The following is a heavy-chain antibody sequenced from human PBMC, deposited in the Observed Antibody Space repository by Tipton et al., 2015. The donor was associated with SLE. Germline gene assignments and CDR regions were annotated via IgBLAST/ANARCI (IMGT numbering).Heavy chain of an antibody. D-gene: IGHD6-25*01. V-gene: IGHV4-39*07. CDR1: GGPISSSSYY. CDR2: IYYSGST. Sequence: TLSLTCTVSGGPISSSSYYWGWFRQPPGKGLEWIGSIYYSGSTYYNPSLKSRVTISVDTSKNQFSLKLSSVTAADTAVYYCARHPYAADDAFDIWGQGTMVTVSS. CDR3: ARHPYAADDAFDI. J-gene: IGHJ3*02.